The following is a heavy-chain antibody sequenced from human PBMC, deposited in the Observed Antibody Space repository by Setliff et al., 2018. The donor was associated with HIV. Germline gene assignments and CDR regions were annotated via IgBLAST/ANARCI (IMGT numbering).Heavy chain of an antibody. CDR2: VYNTGRT. CDR3: ARPTTWFSGYFDN. J-gene: IGHJ4*02. D-gene: IGHD3-10*01. V-gene: IGHV4-39*01. Sequence: SETLSLTCAVYGDSINSANSYWGWIRQPPGKGLEWVATVYNTGRTFYNPSLQSRFTISIDTSRHQFSLKVTSVTAADTAVYYCARPTTWFSGYFDNWGQGALVTVSS. CDR1: GDSINSANSY.